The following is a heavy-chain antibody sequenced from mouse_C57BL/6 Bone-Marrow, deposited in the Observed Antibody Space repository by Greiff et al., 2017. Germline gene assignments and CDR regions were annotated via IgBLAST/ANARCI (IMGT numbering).Heavy chain of an antibody. V-gene: IGHV3-6*01. CDR3: ASFTNYYAMDY. D-gene: IGHD1-1*01. CDR1: GYSITSGYY. Sequence: EVQLQQSGPGLVKPSQSLSLTCSVTGYSITSGYYWNWIRQFPGNKLEWMGYISYYGSNNYNPSLKNRISITRDTSKNQFFLKLNSVTTEDTATYYCASFTNYYAMDYWGQGTSVTVSS. CDR2: ISYYGSN. J-gene: IGHJ4*01.